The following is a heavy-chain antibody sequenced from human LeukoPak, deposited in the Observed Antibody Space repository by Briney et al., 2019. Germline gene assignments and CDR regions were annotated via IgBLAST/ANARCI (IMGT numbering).Heavy chain of an antibody. V-gene: IGHV1-8*01. Sequence: GASVKVSCKAAGYTVTSYDINSVRRSTGQGLEWMGGMNPNNGKTGYAQKFQGRVTMTRNTSISTAYMELSSLISEDTAVYYCARGNEVAHYWGQGTLVTVSS. CDR3: ARGNEVAHY. CDR1: GYTVTSYD. J-gene: IGHJ4*02. CDR2: MNPNNGKT. D-gene: IGHD5-12*01.